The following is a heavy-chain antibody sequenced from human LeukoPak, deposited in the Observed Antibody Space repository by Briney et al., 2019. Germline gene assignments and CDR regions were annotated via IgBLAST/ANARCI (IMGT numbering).Heavy chain of an antibody. CDR3: VSMLRGVTPQDNRLDP. J-gene: IGHJ5*02. Sequence: KPSETLSLTCTVSGGSISSSSYYWGWIRQPPGKGLEWIGRIHYSGSTSYNPSLKSRVTISGDTSKKQFSLKLSSVPAADTAVYYCVSMLRGVTPQDNRLDPWGQGTLVTVSS. D-gene: IGHD3-10*01. V-gene: IGHV4-39*01. CDR2: IHYSGST. CDR1: GGSISSSSYY.